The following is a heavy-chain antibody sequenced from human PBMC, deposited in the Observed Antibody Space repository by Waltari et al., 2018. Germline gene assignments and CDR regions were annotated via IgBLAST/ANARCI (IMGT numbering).Heavy chain of an antibody. CDR3: VKGGCSSDSCLEY. V-gene: IGHV3-23*01. CDR2: IVGSGSST. J-gene: IGHJ4*02. Sequence: EVQLLESGGTLVQSGGSLRLSCAASGFTFSNYGMGWVRQAPEEGLEWVSAIVGSGSSTVYAESVKGRFTISRDKSKNTLYLKMDSLRAEDTAVYYCVKGGCSSDSCLEYWGQGTLVTVSS. CDR1: GFTFSNYG. D-gene: IGHD2-2*01.